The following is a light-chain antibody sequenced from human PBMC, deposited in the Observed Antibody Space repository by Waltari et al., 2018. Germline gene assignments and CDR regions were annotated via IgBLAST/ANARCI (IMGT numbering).Light chain of an antibody. J-gene: IGLJ2*01. Sequence: QLVLTQSPSASASLGASVKLTCTLSSGHSSYAIAWHQQQPEKGPRYLMKLNSDGSHSKGDGTPDRFSGSSSGAERYLTISSLQSDDEADYYCQTWGTGSVVFGGGTKLTVL. V-gene: IGLV4-69*01. CDR1: SGHSSYA. CDR2: LNSDGSH. CDR3: QTWGTGSVV.